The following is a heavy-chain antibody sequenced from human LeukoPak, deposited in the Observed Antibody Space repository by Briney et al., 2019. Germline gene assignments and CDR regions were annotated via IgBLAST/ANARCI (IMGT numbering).Heavy chain of an antibody. Sequence: GGSLRLSCAASGFSFSNYWMSWVRQAPGKGLEWVANIKQDGSEKYYVDSVKGRFTISRDSAKNSLYLQMNSLRAEDTAVYYCARGPYYDFWSASGYYMDVWGKGTTVTVSS. CDR1: GFSFSNYW. J-gene: IGHJ6*03. CDR2: IKQDGSEK. CDR3: ARGPYYDFWSASGYYMDV. D-gene: IGHD3-3*01. V-gene: IGHV3-7*01.